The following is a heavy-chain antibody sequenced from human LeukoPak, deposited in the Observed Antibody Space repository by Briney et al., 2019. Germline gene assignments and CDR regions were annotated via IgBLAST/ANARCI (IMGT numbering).Heavy chain of an antibody. CDR3: ARDTDYYGSGIHFDY. CDR1: GFTLCSYS. V-gene: IGHV3-48*02. CDR2: ISSSSSAI. J-gene: IGHJ4*02. Sequence: PGGSLRLSCAASGFTLCSYSMMWVRQAPGKGLEWVSYISSSSSAIYYADSVKGRFTISRDNAKNSLYLQMNSLRDEDTAVHYCARDTDYYGSGIHFDYWGQGTLVTVSS. D-gene: IGHD3-10*01.